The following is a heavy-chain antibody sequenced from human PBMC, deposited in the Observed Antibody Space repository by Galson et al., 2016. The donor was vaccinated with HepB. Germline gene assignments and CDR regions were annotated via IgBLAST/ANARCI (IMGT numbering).Heavy chain of an antibody. Sequence: LRLSCAASGFTFHAHWMNWVRQAPGKGLEWVANIRGDGIVSYYAEYVRGRFPISRDNAKNSLYLQMNGLRVDETAVYYCSRVITGSYFDCGQGTLVTVSS. V-gene: IGHV3-7*01. CDR3: SRVITGSYFD. J-gene: IGHJ4*02. D-gene: IGHD3-10*01. CDR2: IRGDGIVS. CDR1: GFTFHAHW.